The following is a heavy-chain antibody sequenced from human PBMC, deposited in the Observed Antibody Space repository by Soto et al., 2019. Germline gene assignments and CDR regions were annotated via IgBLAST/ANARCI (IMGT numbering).Heavy chain of an antibody. V-gene: IGHV4-59*01. CDR2: IYYSGST. D-gene: IGHD3-10*01. CDR1: GGSISSYY. CDR3: ARVMRFLEGGMVRGTFDI. J-gene: IGHJ3*02. Sequence: ETLSLTCTVSGGSISSYYWSWIRQPPGKGLEWIGYIYYSGSTNYNPSLKSRVTISVDTSKNQFSLKLSSVTAADTAVYYCARVMRFLEGGMVRGTFDIWCRAIMVSVS.